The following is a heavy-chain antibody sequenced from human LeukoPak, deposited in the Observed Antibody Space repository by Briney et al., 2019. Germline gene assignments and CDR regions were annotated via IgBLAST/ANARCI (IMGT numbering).Heavy chain of an antibody. J-gene: IGHJ4*02. CDR2: VSGGGGST. V-gene: IGHV3-23*01. D-gene: IGHD3-22*01. CDR1: GFTFSTYA. Sequence: GGSLRLSCAASGFTFSTYAMTWVRQAPGKGLEWVSGVSGGGGSTYYADSVKGRFTISRDNSKNTLYLQMNSLRAEDTAVYYCAKRKDGGGYYFFDYWGQGTLVTVSS. CDR3: AKRKDGGGYYFFDY.